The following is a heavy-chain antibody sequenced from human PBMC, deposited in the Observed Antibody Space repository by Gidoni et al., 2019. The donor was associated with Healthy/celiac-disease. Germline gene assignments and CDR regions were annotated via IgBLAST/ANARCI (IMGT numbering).Heavy chain of an antibody. CDR1: GLSRSTSGVG. Sequence: QITLKESGPTRVKPTQTRTLTCTFSGLSRSTSGVGVGWIRQPPGQALEWLALIYWDDDKRSSPSLKRRLTITKDTSKNPVVLTLPNMDPVDTATYSSAHSRFVGYCSSTSCSTNSNWFDPWGQGTLVTVSS. V-gene: IGHV2-5*02. CDR3: AHSRFVGYCSSTSCSTNSNWFDP. D-gene: IGHD2-2*01. CDR2: IYWDDDK. J-gene: IGHJ5*02.